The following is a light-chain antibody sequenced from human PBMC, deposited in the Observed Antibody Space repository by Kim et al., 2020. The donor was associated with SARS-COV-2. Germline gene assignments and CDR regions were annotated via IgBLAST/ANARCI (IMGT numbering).Light chain of an antibody. Sequence: ASVGDRVTSTCRASQGISSYLNWYQQKPGKPPKLLIYSASSLQSGVPSRFSASGSGTDFTLTISSLQPEDFATYYCQQSFNSPWTFGQGTKVDIK. V-gene: IGKV1-39*01. J-gene: IGKJ1*01. CDR3: QQSFNSPWT. CDR2: SAS. CDR1: QGISSY.